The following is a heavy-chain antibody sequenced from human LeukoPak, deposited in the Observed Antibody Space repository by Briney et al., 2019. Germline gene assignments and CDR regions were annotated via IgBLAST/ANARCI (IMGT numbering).Heavy chain of an antibody. CDR1: GFSFSDYY. CDR3: AELGITMIGGV. V-gene: IGHV3-11*04. CDR2: ISSGGDTI. D-gene: IGHD3-10*02. Sequence: GGSLRLSCAASGFSFSDYYMSWIRQAPGKGLEWVSYISSGGDTIYYADSVKGRFTISRDNAKNSLFLQMDSLRAEDTAVYYCAELGITMIGGVWGKGTTVTISS. J-gene: IGHJ6*04.